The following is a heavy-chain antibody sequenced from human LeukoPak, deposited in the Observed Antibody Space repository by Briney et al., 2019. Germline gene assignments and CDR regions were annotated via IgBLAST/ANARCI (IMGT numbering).Heavy chain of an antibody. CDR3: AKVTGGDMITYGGLDY. J-gene: IGHJ4*02. Sequence: GGSLRLSCAASGFTFSNYAMSWVRQAPGKGLEWVSAISGDGDITYYTDSVKGRFTISRDNSKNTLYLQMNSLRAEDTAIYYCAKVTGGDMITYGGLDYWGQGTLVTVSS. D-gene: IGHD3-16*01. V-gene: IGHV3-23*01. CDR1: GFTFSNYA. CDR2: ISGDGDIT.